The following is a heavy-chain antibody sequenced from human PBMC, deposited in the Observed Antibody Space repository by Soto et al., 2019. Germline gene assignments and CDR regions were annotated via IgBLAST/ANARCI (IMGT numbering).Heavy chain of an antibody. D-gene: IGHD3-22*01. CDR2: ISYDETIK. CDR3: ARDSRVRGRYHDSSGYPEPRGMDV. CDR1: GFTFSTYA. J-gene: IGHJ6*02. V-gene: IGHV3-30-3*01. Sequence: PGGSLRLSCAASGFTFSTYAMYWVRQAPGKGLEWVAVISYDETIKYYADSVKGRFTISRDNPKNTLYLQMNSLKKEDTAVFYCARDSRVRGRYHDSSGYPEPRGMDVWGLGTTVTVSS.